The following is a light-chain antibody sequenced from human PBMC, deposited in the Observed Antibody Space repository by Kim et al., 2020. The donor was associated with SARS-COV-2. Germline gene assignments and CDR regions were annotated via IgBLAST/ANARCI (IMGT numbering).Light chain of an antibody. CDR2: GAS. CDR1: QSVSSSY. V-gene: IGKV3-20*01. CDR3: QQYGSSPPVT. J-gene: IGKJ2*01. Sequence: SQGERATRSCRASQSVSSSYLAWYQQKPGQAPRFLIYGASSRATGIPDRFSGSGSGTDFTLTISRLEPEDFAVYYCQQYGSSPPVTFGQGTKLEI.